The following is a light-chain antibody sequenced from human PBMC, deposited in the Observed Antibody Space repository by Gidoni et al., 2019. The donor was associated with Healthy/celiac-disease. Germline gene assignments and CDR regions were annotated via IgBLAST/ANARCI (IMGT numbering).Light chain of an antibody. CDR3: QQLNSYPQVT. CDR1: QGISSY. V-gene: IGKV1-9*01. CDR2: AAS. J-gene: IGKJ5*01. Sequence: IQLTQSPSFLSASVGDRVTITCRASQGISSYLDWYQQKPGKPPKLLIYAASTWQRGVPSRFSGSGSGTEVTLTIGSLQPEDFATYYCQQLNSYPQVTFGQGTRLEIK.